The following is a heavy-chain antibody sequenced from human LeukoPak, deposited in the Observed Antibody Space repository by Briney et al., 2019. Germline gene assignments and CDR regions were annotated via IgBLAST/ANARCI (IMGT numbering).Heavy chain of an antibody. V-gene: IGHV4-38-2*01. CDR2: IYHSGST. J-gene: IGHJ5*02. D-gene: IGHD6-6*01. CDR3: AGHGSSSSGGDWFDP. CDR1: GYSISSGYY. Sequence: SETLSLTCAVSGYSISSGYYWGWIRQPPGKGLEWIGSIYHSGSTYYNPSLKSRVTISVDTSKNQFSLKLSSVTAADTTVYYCAGHGSSSSGGDWFDPWGQGTLVTVSS.